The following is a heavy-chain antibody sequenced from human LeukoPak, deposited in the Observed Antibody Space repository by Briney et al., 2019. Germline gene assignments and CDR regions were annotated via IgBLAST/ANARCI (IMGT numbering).Heavy chain of an antibody. CDR3: TRDSAGNDY. CDR2: IKQDGSEK. D-gene: IGHD6-13*01. V-gene: IGHV3-7*01. J-gene: IGHJ4*02. Sequence: GGSLRLSCAASGFTFSTYWMSWVRRAPGKGLEWVGNIKQDGSEKYYVDSVKGRFTISRDNAKNSLYLQMNSLRAEDTAMYYCTRDSAGNDYWGQGTLVTVSS. CDR1: GFTFSTYW.